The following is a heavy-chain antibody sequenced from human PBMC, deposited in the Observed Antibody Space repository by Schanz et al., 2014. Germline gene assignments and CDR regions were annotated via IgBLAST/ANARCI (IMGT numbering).Heavy chain of an antibody. J-gene: IGHJ3*01. Sequence: QVQLVESGGGVVQPGRSLRLSCAASGFTFTNYGMHWVRQTPGKGLEWVSTVYMSAASTRYADSVKGRFIISRDSSKNTLFLQMNSLRPEDTALYFCARDEGRDGYNLAFDVWGQGTLVTVSS. CDR3: ARDEGRDGYNLAFDV. CDR2: VYMSAAST. CDR1: GFTFTNYG. V-gene: IGHV3-NL1*01. D-gene: IGHD5-12*01.